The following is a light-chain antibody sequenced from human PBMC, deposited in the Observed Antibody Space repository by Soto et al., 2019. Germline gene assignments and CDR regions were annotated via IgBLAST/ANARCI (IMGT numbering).Light chain of an antibody. Sequence: EILLTQSPGTLSLSLGERATLSCRASQSVSNRELAWYQQKPGQAPRLLIYGASNRATGISDRFSGSGSGTDFTLTISRLEPEDSAVYYCQLFAGSFGGGTRVDIK. CDR1: QSVSNRE. V-gene: IGKV3-20*01. J-gene: IGKJ4*02. CDR2: GAS. CDR3: QLFAGS.